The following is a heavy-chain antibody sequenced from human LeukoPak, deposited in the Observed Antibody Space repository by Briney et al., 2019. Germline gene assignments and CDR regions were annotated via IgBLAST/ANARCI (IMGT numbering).Heavy chain of an antibody. D-gene: IGHD1-26*01. CDR2: IKSKTDGGTT. CDR1: GFTFCNAW. V-gene: IGHV3-15*01. Sequence: GGSLRLSCAASGFTFCNAWMRWVRQAPGKGLEWVGRIKSKTDGGTTDYAAPVKGRFTISRDDSKNTFYLQMNSLKTDDTAVYYCTTELRWELPATDYWGQGTLVTVSS. J-gene: IGHJ4*02. CDR3: TTELRWELPATDY.